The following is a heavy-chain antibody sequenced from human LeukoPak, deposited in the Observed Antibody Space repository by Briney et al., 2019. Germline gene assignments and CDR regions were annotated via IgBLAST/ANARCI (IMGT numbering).Heavy chain of an antibody. J-gene: IGHJ4*02. CDR2: INPNSGGT. CDR1: GYTFTGYY. V-gene: IGHV1-2*02. Sequence: ASVKVSCTASGYTFTGYYMHWVRQAPGQGLEWMGWINPNSGGTNYAQKFQGRVTMTRDTSISTAYMELSRLRSDDTAVYYCARRAYSPKGDIDYWGQGTLVTVSS. CDR3: ARRAYSPKGDIDY. D-gene: IGHD1-26*01.